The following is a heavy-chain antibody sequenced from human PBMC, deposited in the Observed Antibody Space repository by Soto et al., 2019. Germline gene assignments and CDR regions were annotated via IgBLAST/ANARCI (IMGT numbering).Heavy chain of an antibody. CDR2: VYYNGNT. D-gene: IGHD6-6*01. Sequence: PSETLSLTCTVSGGSISSSSYYWGWIRQPPGKGLEWIGSVYYNGNTYYNPSLKSRVTISVDTSKNQFSLKLSSVTAADTAVYYCATFEYSSSEGLDPWGQGTLVTVSS. J-gene: IGHJ5*02. CDR3: ATFEYSSSEGLDP. CDR1: GGSISSSSYY. V-gene: IGHV4-39*01.